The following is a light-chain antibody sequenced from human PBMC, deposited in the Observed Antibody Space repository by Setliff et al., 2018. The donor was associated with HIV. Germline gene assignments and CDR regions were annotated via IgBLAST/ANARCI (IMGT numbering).Light chain of an antibody. CDR2: VVN. Sequence: QSALTQPTSVSGSPGQSIAISCNGTGSDIGGYNYVSWYQQQPGKAPKLLIYVVNSRPSGISTRFSGSKSGNTASLTISGLQAEDEAVYFCSSYTSTRSWVFGGGTKVTVL. CDR1: GSDIGGYNY. J-gene: IGLJ3*02. CDR3: SSYTSTRSWV. V-gene: IGLV2-14*03.